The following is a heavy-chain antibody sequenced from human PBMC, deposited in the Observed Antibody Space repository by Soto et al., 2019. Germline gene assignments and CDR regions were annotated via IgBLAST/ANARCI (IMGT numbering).Heavy chain of an antibody. D-gene: IGHD1-26*01. CDR2: ISGSGYST. Sequence: EVQLLESGGGLVQPGGSLRLSCAASGFTFSSYAMNWVRKAPGKGLEWVSVISGSGYSTYYADSVKGRFTISRDNSKNTLYLQMNSLRAEETAVYYCARRGSGSYYDYWGQGTLVTVSS. CDR1: GFTFSSYA. CDR3: ARRGSGSYYDY. J-gene: IGHJ4*02. V-gene: IGHV3-23*01.